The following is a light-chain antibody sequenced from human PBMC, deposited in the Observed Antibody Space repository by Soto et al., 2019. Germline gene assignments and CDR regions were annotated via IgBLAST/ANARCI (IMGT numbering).Light chain of an antibody. V-gene: IGLV4-69*01. CDR1: SGHSNYA. CDR2: LNSDGSH. CDR3: QTWVTGIHI. J-gene: IGLJ2*01. Sequence: QPVLTQSPSASASLGASVKLTCTLSSGHSNYAIAWHQQQPEKGPRFLMKLNSDGSHSKGDGIPDRFSGSSSGAERYLTISTLQSEDEADYYCQTWVTGIHIFDGGTQLTVL.